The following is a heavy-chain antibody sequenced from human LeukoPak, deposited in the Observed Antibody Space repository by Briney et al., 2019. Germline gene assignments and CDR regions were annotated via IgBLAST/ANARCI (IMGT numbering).Heavy chain of an antibody. D-gene: IGHD2-21*02. CDR1: GFTFSSYG. J-gene: IGHJ4*02. V-gene: IGHV3-30*02. CDR3: ANLIVVVTAIHSV. CDR2: IRYDGSNK. Sequence: GGSLRLSCAASGFTFSSYGMHWVRQAPGKGLEWVAFIRYDGSNKYYADSVKGRFTISRDNSKNTLYLQMNSLRAEDTAVYYCANLIVVVTAIHSVWGQGTLVTVSS.